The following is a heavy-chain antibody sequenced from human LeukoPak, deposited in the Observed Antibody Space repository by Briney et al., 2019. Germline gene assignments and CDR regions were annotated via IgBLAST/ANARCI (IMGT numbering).Heavy chain of an antibody. J-gene: IGHJ6*02. D-gene: IGHD6-13*01. CDR3: ARVEQQLVPPYYYYGMDV. CDR2: ISSSSSYI. V-gene: IGHV3-21*01. CDR1: GFTFSSYS. Sequence: GGSLRLSCAASGFTFSSYSMNWVRQAPGKGLEWVSSISSSSSYIYYADSVKGRFTISRDNAKNSLYLQMNSLRAEDTAVYYCARVEQQLVPPYYYYGMDVWGQGTTVTVSS.